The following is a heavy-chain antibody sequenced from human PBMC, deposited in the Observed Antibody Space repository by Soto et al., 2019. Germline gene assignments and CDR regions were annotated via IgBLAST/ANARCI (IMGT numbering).Heavy chain of an antibody. D-gene: IGHD6-19*01. J-gene: IGHJ6*02. CDR3: ARDADASGWYHYGMDV. CDR1: GFTLSNYW. Sequence: PGGSLRLSCAASGFTLSNYWMNWVRQAPGKGLEWVANIKQDGSEKYYVDSVKGRFFISRDNAKNSLYLQVNSLRAEDTAVYYCARDADASGWYHYGMDVWGPGTMVTVSS. V-gene: IGHV3-7*01. CDR2: IKQDGSEK.